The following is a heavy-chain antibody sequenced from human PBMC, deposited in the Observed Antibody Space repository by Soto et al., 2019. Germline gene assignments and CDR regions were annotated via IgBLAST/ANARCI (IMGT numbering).Heavy chain of an antibody. Sequence: QLQLQESGPGLVKPSETLSLTCTISGGSISSSSYYWGWIRQPPVKALVWMGYLYTSGSTCYNPSLTSRLTLSGDTSKHHFSLKLSCVTAADTAVYYYARALGQSSGWSIPLPFDYWGQGTLVTVSS. J-gene: IGHJ4*02. CDR3: ARALGQSSGWSIPLPFDY. CDR1: GGSISSSSYY. CDR2: LYTSGST. V-gene: IGHV4-31*03. D-gene: IGHD6-19*01.